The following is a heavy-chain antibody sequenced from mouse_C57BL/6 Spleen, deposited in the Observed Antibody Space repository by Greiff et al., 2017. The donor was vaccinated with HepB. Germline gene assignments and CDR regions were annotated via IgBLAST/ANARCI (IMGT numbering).Heavy chain of an antibody. V-gene: IGHV5-15*01. CDR3: AREGTTDAMDY. CDR2: ISNLAYSI. CDR1: GFTFSDYG. Sequence: EVQLVESGGGLVQPGGSLKLSCAASGFTFSDYGMAWVRQAPRKGPEWVAFISNLAYSIYYADTVTGRFTISRENAKNTLYLEMSSLRSEDTAMYYCAREGTTDAMDYWGQGTSVTVSS. J-gene: IGHJ4*01. D-gene: IGHD1-1*01.